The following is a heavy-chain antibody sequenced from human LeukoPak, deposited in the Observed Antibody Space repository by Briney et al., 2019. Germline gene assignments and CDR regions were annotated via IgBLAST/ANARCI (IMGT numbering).Heavy chain of an antibody. D-gene: IGHD3-10*01. V-gene: IGHV3-53*01. J-gene: IGHJ6*03. Sequence: PGGSLRLSCAASGFTVSSNYMTWVRQAPGKGLEWVSVIHKNAITYYADPVKGRFTISRDNSKNMLYLQMNSLRAEDTAMYYCARSLRVRGVPDYMDVWGKGTTVAISS. CDR2: IHKNAIT. CDR3: ARSLRVRGVPDYMDV. CDR1: GFTVSSNY.